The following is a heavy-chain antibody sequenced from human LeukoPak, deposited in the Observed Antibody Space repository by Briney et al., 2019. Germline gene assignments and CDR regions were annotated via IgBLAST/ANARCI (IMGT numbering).Heavy chain of an antibody. CDR1: GGSIRSYY. J-gene: IGHJ5*02. CDR3: ARGRSSVANSWFDP. D-gene: IGHD2-15*01. V-gene: IGHV4-59*01. Sequence: SETLSLTCTVSGGSIRSYYWSWIRQPPGKGLEWIGHIYYSGNTNYNPSLKSRVTISVDTSKNQFSLRLSSVTAADTAVYYCARGRSSVANSWFDPWGQGTLVTVSS. CDR2: IYYSGNT.